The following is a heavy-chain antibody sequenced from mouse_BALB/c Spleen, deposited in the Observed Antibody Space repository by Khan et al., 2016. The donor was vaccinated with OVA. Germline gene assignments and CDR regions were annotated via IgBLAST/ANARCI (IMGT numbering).Heavy chain of an antibody. CDR3: NALTYYYGRDWFDY. J-gene: IGHJ3*01. CDR2: IDPENGDT. D-gene: IGHD1-1*01. Sequence: PLPPSGAELVRSGASVKLSCTASGFNIQDYNMHWVKQRPEQGLEWIGWIDPENGDTEYAPKFPGQATMTADTSSTTAYLQFSSLTSEETADYYCNALTYYYGRDWFDYWGKGTLVTVSA. CDR1: GFNIQDYN. V-gene: IGHV14-4*02.